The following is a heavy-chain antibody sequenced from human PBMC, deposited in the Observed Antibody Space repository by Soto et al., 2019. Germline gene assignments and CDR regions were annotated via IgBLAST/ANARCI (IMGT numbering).Heavy chain of an antibody. CDR1: GFSFSDYY. Sequence: PGGSLRLSCAASGFSFSDYYMTWVRQAPGKGLEWVSYISSSATYTSYADSVKGRFTIFRDNPKKSLYLQMNSLRVDDTAVYYCARRAFEAAIDVWGQGTLVTVSS. V-gene: IGHV3-11*06. J-gene: IGHJ4*02. CDR3: ARRAFEAAIDV. D-gene: IGHD3-9*01. CDR2: ISSSAT.